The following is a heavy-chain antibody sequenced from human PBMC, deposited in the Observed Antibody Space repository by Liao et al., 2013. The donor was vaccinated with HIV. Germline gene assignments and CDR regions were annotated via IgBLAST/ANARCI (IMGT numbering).Heavy chain of an antibody. J-gene: IGHJ3*02. Sequence: QVQLQQWGAGLLKPSETLSLTCAVYGGSFSGYYWSWIRQPPGKGLEWIGYIYYSGSTNYNPSLKSRVTISIDTSKNQFSLKLSSVTAADTAVYYCARDVGTMISGIIAGFDIWAKGQWSPSLQ. V-gene: IGHV4-34*11. CDR2: IYYSGST. CDR3: ARDVGTMISGIIAGFDI. CDR1: GGSFSGYY. D-gene: IGHD3-10*01.